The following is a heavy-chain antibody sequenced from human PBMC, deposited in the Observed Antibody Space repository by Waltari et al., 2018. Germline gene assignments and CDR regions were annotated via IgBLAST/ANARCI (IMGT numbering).Heavy chain of an antibody. D-gene: IGHD3-22*01. V-gene: IGHV4-59*01. CDR1: GGSLSSYY. CDR2: IYYSGST. CDR3: ATSYDSSGRDAFDI. Sequence: QVQLQESGPGLVKPSETLSLTCTVSGGSLSSYYWSWIRQPPGKGLEWIGYIYYSGSTNYNPSLKSRVTISVDTSKNQFSLKLSSVTAADTAVYYCATSYDSSGRDAFDIWGQGTMVTVSS. J-gene: IGHJ3*02.